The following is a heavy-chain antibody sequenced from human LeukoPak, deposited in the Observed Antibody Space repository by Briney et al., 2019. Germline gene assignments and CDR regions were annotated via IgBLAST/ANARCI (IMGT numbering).Heavy chain of an antibody. CDR1: GGSFSGYY. J-gene: IGHJ4*02. V-gene: IGHV4-34*01. Sequence: TSETLSLTCAVYGGSFSGYYWSWIRQPPGKGLEWIGEINHSGSTNYNPSLKSRVTISVDTSKNQFSLKLSSVTAADTAVYYCARGRIAVAAPGNFDYWGQGTLVTVSS. D-gene: IGHD6-19*01. CDR2: INHSGST. CDR3: ARGRIAVAAPGNFDY.